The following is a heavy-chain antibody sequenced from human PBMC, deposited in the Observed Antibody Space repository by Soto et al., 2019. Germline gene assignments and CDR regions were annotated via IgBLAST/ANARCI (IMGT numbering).Heavy chain of an antibody. D-gene: IGHD6-13*01. Sequence: PGGSLRLSCAASGSTFSSYEMNWVRQAPGKGLEWVSYISSSGSTIYYADSVKGRFTISRDNTKNSLYLQMNSLRAEDTAVYYCATEMLPDLAAPGTGWGQGTLVTVSS. J-gene: IGHJ4*02. CDR2: ISSSGSTI. V-gene: IGHV3-48*03. CDR1: GSTFSSYE. CDR3: ATEMLPDLAAPGTG.